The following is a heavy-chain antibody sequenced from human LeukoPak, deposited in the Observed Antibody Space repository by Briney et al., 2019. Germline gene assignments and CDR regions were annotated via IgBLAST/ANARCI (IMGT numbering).Heavy chain of an antibody. CDR3: ARDRWEGYDILTGNYYHYGMDV. V-gene: IGHV4-59*01. CDR1: GDSISTYY. CDR2: IYYTGST. D-gene: IGHD3-9*01. J-gene: IGHJ6*02. Sequence: SETLSLTCTVSGDSISTYYWTWIRQPPGKELEWIGHIYYTGSTDYNPSLKSRVTISVDTSKNQFSLKLSAVTAADTAVYYCARDRWEGYDILTGNYYHYGMDVWGQGTTDTVSS.